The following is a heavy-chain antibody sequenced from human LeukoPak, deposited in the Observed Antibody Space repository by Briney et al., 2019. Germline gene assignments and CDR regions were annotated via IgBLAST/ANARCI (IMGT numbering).Heavy chain of an antibody. Sequence: PGGSRRLSCAASGFSFTSYAMSWVRQAPGKGLEWVSGISGSGYTTYYADSVKGRLTISRDNSKNTLYLQMNSLRAEDTAVYYCAKGSLGYCTDGVCSLYYFDYWGQGTLVTVSS. D-gene: IGHD2-8*01. CDR1: GFSFTSYA. CDR3: AKGSLGYCTDGVCSLYYFDY. CDR2: ISGSGYTT. V-gene: IGHV3-23*01. J-gene: IGHJ4*02.